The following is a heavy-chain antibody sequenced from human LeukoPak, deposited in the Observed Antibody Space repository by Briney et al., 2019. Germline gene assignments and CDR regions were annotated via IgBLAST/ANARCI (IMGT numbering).Heavy chain of an antibody. Sequence: ASVTVSFKASGYTFTSYGISWVRQAPGQGLEWMGWINPNSGGTNYAQKFQGRVTMTRDTSISTAYMELSRLRSDDTAVYYCAREPLHYDSSGYYLPFDYWGQGTLVTVSS. V-gene: IGHV1-2*02. CDR2: INPNSGGT. CDR3: AREPLHYDSSGYYLPFDY. D-gene: IGHD3-22*01. CDR1: GYTFTSYG. J-gene: IGHJ4*02.